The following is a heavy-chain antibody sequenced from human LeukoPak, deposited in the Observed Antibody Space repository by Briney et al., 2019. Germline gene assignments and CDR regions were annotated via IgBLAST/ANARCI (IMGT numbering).Heavy chain of an antibody. J-gene: IGHJ4*02. CDR3: ARDGGYDSSGYSQY. Sequence: ASVKVSCKASGYTFTGYYMHWVRQAPGQGLEWMGWINPNNGGTNYAQKFQGRVTMTRDTSISTAYMELSRLRSDDTAVYYCARDGGYDSSGYSQYWGQGTLVTVSS. CDR2: INPNNGGT. CDR1: GYTFTGYY. V-gene: IGHV1-2*02. D-gene: IGHD3-22*01.